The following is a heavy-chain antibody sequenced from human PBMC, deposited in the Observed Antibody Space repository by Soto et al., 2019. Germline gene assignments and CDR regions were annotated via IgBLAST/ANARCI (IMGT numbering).Heavy chain of an antibody. V-gene: IGHV3-30*18. CDR1: GLTFSTYG. CDR2: IASDGGDK. CDR3: AKDSQIGAAIYYFDY. D-gene: IGHD6-13*01. J-gene: IGHJ4*02. Sequence: PGGSLRLSCAASGLTFSTYGMHWVRQAPGKGLEWVAVIASDGGDKKYIDSVKGRFTISRDYSKNTLYLQMNSLRPEDTAVYYCAKDSQIGAAIYYFDYWGQGTLVTVSS.